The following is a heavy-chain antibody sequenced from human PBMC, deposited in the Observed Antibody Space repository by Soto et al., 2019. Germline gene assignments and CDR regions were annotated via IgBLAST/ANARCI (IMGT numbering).Heavy chain of an antibody. CDR2: IYYSGST. D-gene: IGHD2-2*01. V-gene: IGHV4-31*03. Sequence: SATLSLTCPVSGASISSGGSYWSWIRQHPGKGLEWIGYIYYSGSTYYNPSLKSRVTISVDTSKNQFSLKLSSVTAADTAVYYCARDRHIVVVPAATRDYYYGMDVWGQGTTVT. J-gene: IGHJ6*02. CDR1: GASISSGGSY. CDR3: ARDRHIVVVPAATRDYYYGMDV.